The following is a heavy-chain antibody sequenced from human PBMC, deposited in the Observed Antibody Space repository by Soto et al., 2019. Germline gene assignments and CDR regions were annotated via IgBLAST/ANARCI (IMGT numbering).Heavy chain of an antibody. Sequence: EVQLVESGGGLVQAGGSLRLSCVVSGFSFRDYWMTWVRLAPGKGLEWVANMNEDGSQKHYMDSVEGRFTIAIDNAKHSVYLQMNSLRPDDTAIYYCASDKARRFDYGGQGTLVTVSS. CDR3: ASDKARRFDY. CDR2: MNEDGSQK. V-gene: IGHV3-7*03. J-gene: IGHJ4*02. CDR1: GFSFRDYW. D-gene: IGHD1-1*01.